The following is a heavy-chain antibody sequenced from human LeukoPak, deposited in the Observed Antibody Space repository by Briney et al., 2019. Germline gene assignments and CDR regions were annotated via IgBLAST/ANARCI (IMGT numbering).Heavy chain of an antibody. CDR3: ARHLFPDGDYESWFDP. Sequence: PSETLSLTCTVSVGSISSYHWSWIRQPPGRGLEWLRHIYYSGSTNYNLSLKSGVTISVDTSKNQFSLKLSSVTAADTAVYYCARHLFPDGDYESWFDPWGQGTLVTVSS. J-gene: IGHJ5*02. CDR1: VGSISSYH. D-gene: IGHD4-17*01. CDR2: IYYSGST. V-gene: IGHV4-59*08.